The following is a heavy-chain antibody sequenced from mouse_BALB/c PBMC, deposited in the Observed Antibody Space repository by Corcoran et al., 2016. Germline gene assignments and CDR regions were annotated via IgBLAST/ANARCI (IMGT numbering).Heavy chain of an antibody. V-gene: IGHV9-1*02. CDR2: INTYTGEP. CDR3: ANYGSSYPWAMDY. Sequence: QIQLVQSGPELKKPGETVKISCKASGYTFTNYGMNWVKQAPGKGLKWMGWINTYTGEPTYADDFKGRFAFSLETSASTAYLQINNLKNEDMATYFCANYGSSYPWAMDYWGQGTSVTVSS. CDR1: GYTFTNYG. J-gene: IGHJ4*01. D-gene: IGHD1-1*01.